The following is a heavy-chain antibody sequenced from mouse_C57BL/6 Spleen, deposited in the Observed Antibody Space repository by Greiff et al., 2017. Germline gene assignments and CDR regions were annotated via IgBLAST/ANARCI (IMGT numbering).Heavy chain of an antibody. CDR2: ISSGGSYT. J-gene: IGHJ1*03. V-gene: IGHV5-6*02. D-gene: IGHD4-1*01. Sequence: EVMLVESGGDLVKPGGSLKLSCAASGFTFSSYGLSWVRQTPDKRLEWVATISSGGSYTYYPDSVQGRFTISRDNAKNTLYLQMSSLKSEDTAMYYCASTGTMGYFDVWGTGTTVTVSS. CDR3: ASTGTMGYFDV. CDR1: GFTFSSYG.